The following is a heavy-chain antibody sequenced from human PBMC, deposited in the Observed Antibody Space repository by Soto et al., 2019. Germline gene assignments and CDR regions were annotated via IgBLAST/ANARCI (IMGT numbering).Heavy chain of an antibody. CDR2: INPNSGGT. J-gene: IGHJ4*02. CDR1: GYTFTGYY. Sequence: ASVKVSGKASGYTFTGYYMHWVRQAPGQGLEWMGWINPNSGGTNYAQKFQGWVTMTRDTSISTAYMELSRLRSDDTAVYYCARGRRTYCSGGSCYLQLYYFDYWGQGTLVTVSS. D-gene: IGHD2-15*01. CDR3: ARGRRTYCSGGSCYLQLYYFDY. V-gene: IGHV1-2*04.